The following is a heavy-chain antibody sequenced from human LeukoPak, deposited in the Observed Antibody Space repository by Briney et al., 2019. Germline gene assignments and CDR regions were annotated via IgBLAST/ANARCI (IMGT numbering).Heavy chain of an antibody. D-gene: IGHD3-10*01. Sequence: ASVKVSCKASGYTFTGYYMHWVRQAPGQGLEWMGWINPNSGGTNYAQKFQGRVTMTRDTSISTAYMELSRLRSDDTAVYYCARVPYYYGSGSPHPHFDYWGQGTLVTVSS. V-gene: IGHV1-2*02. J-gene: IGHJ4*02. CDR2: INPNSGGT. CDR3: ARVPYYYGSGSPHPHFDY. CDR1: GYTFTGYY.